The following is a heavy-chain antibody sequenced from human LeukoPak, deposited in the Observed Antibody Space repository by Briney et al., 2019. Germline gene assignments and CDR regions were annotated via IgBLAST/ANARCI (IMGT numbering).Heavy chain of an antibody. CDR1: GFTFSSYW. V-gene: IGHV3-74*01. CDR2: INSDGSST. Sequence: GGSLRLSRAASGFTFSSYWMHWVRQAPGKGLVWVSRINSDGSSTSYADSVKGRFTISRDNAKNTLYLQMNSLRAEGTAVYYCARVLPYYDILTGYYSGYYYGMDVWGQGTTVTVSS. D-gene: IGHD3-9*01. J-gene: IGHJ6*02. CDR3: ARVLPYYDILTGYYSGYYYGMDV.